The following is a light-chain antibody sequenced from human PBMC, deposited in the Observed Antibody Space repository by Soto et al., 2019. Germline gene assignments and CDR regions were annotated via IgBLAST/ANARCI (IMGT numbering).Light chain of an antibody. CDR3: QQYGSSPRT. J-gene: IGKJ1*01. CDR2: GAS. CDR1: QSFTSNY. V-gene: IGKV3-20*01. Sequence: EIVLTQSPGTLSLSPGKRATLSCRTSQSFTSNYLAWYQQKPGQAPRLLIYGASSRATGIPDRFSGSGSGTDFTLTISRLEPEEFAVYYCQQYGSSPRTFGQGTKVEVK.